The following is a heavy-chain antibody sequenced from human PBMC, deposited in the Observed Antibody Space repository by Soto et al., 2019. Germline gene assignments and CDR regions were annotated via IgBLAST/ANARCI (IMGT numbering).Heavy chain of an antibody. J-gene: IGHJ4*02. D-gene: IGHD3-16*01. V-gene: IGHV3-30*18. CDR1: GFTFSSYG. CDR3: AKDFDMIWGSGCFDY. CDR2: ISYDGSNK. Sequence: QVQLVESGGGVVQPGRSLRLSCAASGFTFSSYGMHWVRQDPDKGLEWVAVISYDGSNKYYADSVKGRFTISRDNSKNTLYLQMNSLRAEDTAVYYCAKDFDMIWGSGCFDYWGQGTLVTVSS.